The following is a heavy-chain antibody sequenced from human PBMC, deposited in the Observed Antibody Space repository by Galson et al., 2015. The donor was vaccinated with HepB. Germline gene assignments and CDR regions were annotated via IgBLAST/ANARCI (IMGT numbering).Heavy chain of an antibody. CDR1: GGSFSGYY. CDR3: ARGRYYYGPGNDYSVAYYYYGMDV. V-gene: IGHV4-34*01. D-gene: IGHD3-10*01. Sequence: SETLSLTCAVYGGSFSGYYWNWIRQPPGKGLEWIGEINHGGSTNYNPSLKSRVTMSVDTSKNQFSLRLSSVTAADTAVYYCARGRYYYGPGNDYSVAYYYYGMDVWGQGTTVTVSS. J-gene: IGHJ6*02. CDR2: INHGGST.